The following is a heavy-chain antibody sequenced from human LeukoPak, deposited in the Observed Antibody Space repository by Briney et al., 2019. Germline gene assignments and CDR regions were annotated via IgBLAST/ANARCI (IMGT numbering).Heavy chain of an antibody. CDR2: MNPNSGNT. J-gene: IGHJ5*02. CDR1: GYTFTSYD. Sequence: ASVKVSCKASGYTFTSYDINWVRQATGQGLEWMGWMNPNSGNTGYAQKFQGRVTMTRNTSISTAYMELSSLRSEDTAVYYCARAGQGYDFWSGYYQSNWFDPWGQGTLVTVSS. D-gene: IGHD3-3*01. V-gene: IGHV1-8*01. CDR3: ARAGQGYDFWSGYYQSNWFDP.